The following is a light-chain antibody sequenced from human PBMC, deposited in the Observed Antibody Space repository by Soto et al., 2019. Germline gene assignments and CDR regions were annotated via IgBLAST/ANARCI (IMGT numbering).Light chain of an antibody. CDR2: AAS. J-gene: IGKJ2*01. CDR3: QQSYSTPYT. CDR1: QSISGY. V-gene: IGKV1-39*01. Sequence: DIQMTQSPSSLSASVGDRVTITCRASQSISGYLNWYQQKPGKTPKLLIYAASSLQSGVPSRFSGSGSGTDFTLTISRLQPEDFATYYCQQSYSTPYTFGHGTKLEIK.